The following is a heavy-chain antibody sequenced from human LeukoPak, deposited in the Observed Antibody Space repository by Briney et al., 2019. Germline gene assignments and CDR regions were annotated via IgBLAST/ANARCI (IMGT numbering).Heavy chain of an antibody. D-gene: IGHD3-22*01. V-gene: IGHV1-2*02. CDR1: GYTFTGYY. Sequence: GASVKVSCKVSGYTFTGYYMHWVRQAPGQGLEWMGWINPYSGGTNYAQKFQGRVTMTRDTSISTAYMELSRLRSDDTAVYYCARLPDYYDSRPADDYWGQGTLVTVSS. CDR3: ARLPDYYDSRPADDY. J-gene: IGHJ4*02. CDR2: INPYSGGT.